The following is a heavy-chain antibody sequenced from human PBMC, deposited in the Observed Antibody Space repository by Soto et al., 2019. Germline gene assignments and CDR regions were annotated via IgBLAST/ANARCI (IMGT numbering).Heavy chain of an antibody. CDR3: ARDIAAAGNGLDY. CDR2: ISSSSSYI. V-gene: IGHV3-21*01. J-gene: IGHJ4*02. Sequence: GGSLRLSCAASGFTFSSYSMNWVRQAPGKGLEWVSSISSSSSYIYYADSVKGRFTISRDNAKNSLYLQMNSLRAEDTAVYYCARDIAAAGNGLDYWGQGTLVTVSS. D-gene: IGHD6-13*01. CDR1: GFTFSSYS.